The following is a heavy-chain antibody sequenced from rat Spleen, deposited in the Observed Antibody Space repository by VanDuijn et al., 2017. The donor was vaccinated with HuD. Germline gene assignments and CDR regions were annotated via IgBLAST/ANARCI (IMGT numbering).Heavy chain of an antibody. J-gene: IGHJ3*01. CDR1: GSSLTSYH. V-gene: IGHV2-32*01. CDR3: ARGPPTDYYYAYWFAY. D-gene: IGHD1-6*01. Sequence: QVQLKESGPGLVKPSETLSLTCSVSGSSLTSYHVSWVRQPPGKGLEWMGLIWGDGTTAYNSALKSRLSISRDTSKSQVFLKMSSLKTEDTATYYCARGPPTDYYYAYWFAYWGQGTLVTVSS. CDR2: IWGDGTT.